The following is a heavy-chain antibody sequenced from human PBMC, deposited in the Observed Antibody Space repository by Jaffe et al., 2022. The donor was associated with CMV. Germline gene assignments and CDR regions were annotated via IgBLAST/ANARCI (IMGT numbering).Heavy chain of an antibody. CDR3: ARVGYDHTAMARYYFDY. Sequence: QVQLQESGPGLVKPSETLSLTCTVSGGSVSSGSYYWSWIRQPPGKGLEWIGYIYYSGSTNYNPSLKSRVTISVDTSKNQFSLKLSSVTAADTAVYYCARVGYDHTAMARYYFDYWGQGTLVTVSS. V-gene: IGHV4-61*01. J-gene: IGHJ4*02. CDR2: IYYSGST. CDR1: GGSVSSGSYY. D-gene: IGHD5-18*01.